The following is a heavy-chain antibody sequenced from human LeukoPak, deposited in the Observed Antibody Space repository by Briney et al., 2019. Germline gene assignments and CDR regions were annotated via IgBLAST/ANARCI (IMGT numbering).Heavy chain of an antibody. J-gene: IGHJ6*03. Sequence: PGRSLRLSCAASGFTFSSYWMTWVRQAPGKGLEWVATIKHDGSEDYYVDSVKGRFTISRDNAKNSVYLQMSSLRDEDTVLYYCAKDATAVPGTVYMDVWGKGTTVTVSS. CDR3: AKDATAVPGTVYMDV. V-gene: IGHV3-7*01. D-gene: IGHD6-19*01. CDR2: IKHDGSED. CDR1: GFTFSSYW.